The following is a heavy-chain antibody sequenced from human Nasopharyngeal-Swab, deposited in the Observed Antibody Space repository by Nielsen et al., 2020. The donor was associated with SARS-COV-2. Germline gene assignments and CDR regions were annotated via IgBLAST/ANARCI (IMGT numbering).Heavy chain of an antibody. D-gene: IGHD6-13*01. J-gene: IGHJ4*02. CDR2: VYYNGNT. CDR3: VRSSSWYYFDY. V-gene: IGHV4-39*01. Sequence: SETLSLTCPVSGGSVSTTTYFWGWIRQPPGKGLEWIGTVYYNGNTYQNPSLKSRLTISVDKSKNQFSLQLGSVTAADTAVYYCVRSSSWYYFDYWAQGTQVTVSS. CDR1: GGSVSTTTYF.